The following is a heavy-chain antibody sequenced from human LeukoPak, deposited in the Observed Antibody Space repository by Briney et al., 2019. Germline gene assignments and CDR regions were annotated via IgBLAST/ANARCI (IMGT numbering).Heavy chain of an antibody. D-gene: IGHD4-23*01. CDR2: IYRTGNT. Sequence: SETLSLTCAVSGFSISSDYYWGWIRQPPGKGLEWIGSIYRTGNTYSNSSLKSRVFLSIDTSKNQFSLRLTSVTTADTAVYYCARHSVATPSDAWGQGTLVTVS. CDR3: ARHSVATPSDA. CDR1: GFSISSDYY. V-gene: IGHV4-38-2*01. J-gene: IGHJ5*02.